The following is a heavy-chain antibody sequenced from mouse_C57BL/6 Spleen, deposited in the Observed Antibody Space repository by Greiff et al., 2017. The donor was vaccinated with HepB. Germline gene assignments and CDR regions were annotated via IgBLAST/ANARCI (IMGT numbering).Heavy chain of an antibody. CDR1: GYTFTSYW. D-gene: IGHD2-5*01. Sequence: QVQLQQPGAELVKPGASVKLSCKASGYTFTSYWMHWVKQRPGQGLEWIGMIHPNSGSTNYNEKFKSKATLTVDKSSSTAYMQLSSLTSEDSAVYYCARRSNSDYAMDYWGQGTSVTVSS. J-gene: IGHJ4*01. V-gene: IGHV1-64*01. CDR2: IHPNSGST. CDR3: ARRSNSDYAMDY.